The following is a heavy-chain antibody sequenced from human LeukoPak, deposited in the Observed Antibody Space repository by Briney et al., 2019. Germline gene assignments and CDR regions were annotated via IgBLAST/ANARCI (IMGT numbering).Heavy chain of an antibody. D-gene: IGHD3-10*01. V-gene: IGHV3-53*01. Sequence: GGSLRLSCAASGFTFSNAWMSWVRQAPGKGLEWVSIIYSGGSTFYADSVKGRFTISRDNSKNTLYLQMNSLRADDTAVYYCAKGTMVRGFDYWGQGTLVTVSS. CDR2: IYSGGST. J-gene: IGHJ4*02. CDR1: GFTFSNAW. CDR3: AKGTMVRGFDY.